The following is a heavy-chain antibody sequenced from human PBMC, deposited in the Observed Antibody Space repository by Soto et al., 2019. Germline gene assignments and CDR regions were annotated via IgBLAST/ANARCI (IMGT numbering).Heavy chain of an antibody. CDR2: IKGDGTTT. D-gene: IGHD4-4*01. V-gene: IGHV3-74*01. CDR1: GFTFSSYW. Sequence: EVQLVESGGGLVQPGGSLRLSCASSGFTFSSYWMHWVHQTPGKGLEWVSRIKGDGTTTNDADSVTGRLTISRDNAKNTLSLKMNSPRVDDTAVYYSARGLQGQFGLDVWGQGTTAIVSS. CDR3: ARGLQGQFGLDV. J-gene: IGHJ6*02.